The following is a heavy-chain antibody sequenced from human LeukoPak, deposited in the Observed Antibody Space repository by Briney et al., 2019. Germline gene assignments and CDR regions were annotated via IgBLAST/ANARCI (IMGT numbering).Heavy chain of an antibody. V-gene: IGHV3-48*04. J-gene: IGHJ6*02. CDR1: GFTLSSYK. D-gene: IGHD3-9*01. CDR2: IRSDSSTI. CDR3: TLVGSYDTLTGFRYPPYFYGMDG. Sequence: GGSLRLSCAASGFTLSSYKMNWVRQAPGKGLEWVSYIRSDSSTIYYAYSERGRFTISRDNANNSLYLQMNSLRAEDTAVYFCTLVGSYDTLTGFRYPPYFYGMDGWGQGTTVTVSS.